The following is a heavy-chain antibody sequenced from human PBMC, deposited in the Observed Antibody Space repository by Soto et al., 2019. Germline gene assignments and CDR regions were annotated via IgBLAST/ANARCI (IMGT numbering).Heavy chain of an antibody. J-gene: IGHJ5*01. D-gene: IGHD3-10*01. CDR3: ARRERYYGSPGWFDP. CDR1: GGSINNFAYY. CDR2: VYYNENT. Sequence: SETLSLTCTVSGGSINNFAYYWGWIRQPPGKGLEWIGTVYYNENTYYNPSLRSRVAISVDTAKNQFSLNLRFVTAADTAVYFCARRERYYGSPGWFDPWGQGTLFTVSS. V-gene: IGHV4-39*01.